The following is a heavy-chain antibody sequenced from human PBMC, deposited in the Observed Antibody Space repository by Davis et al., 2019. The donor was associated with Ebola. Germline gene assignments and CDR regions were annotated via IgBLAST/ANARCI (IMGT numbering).Heavy chain of an antibody. V-gene: IGHV3-66*01. J-gene: IGHJ4*02. CDR2: IYSGGST. D-gene: IGHD3-10*01. Sequence: GGSLRLSCAASGFTVSSNYMSWVRQAPGKGLEWVSVIYSGGSTYYADSVKGRFTISRDNSKNTLYLQMNSLRAEDTAVYYCASGESYYPSHFDYWGQGTLDTVSS. CDR1: GFTVSSNY. CDR3: ASGESYYPSHFDY.